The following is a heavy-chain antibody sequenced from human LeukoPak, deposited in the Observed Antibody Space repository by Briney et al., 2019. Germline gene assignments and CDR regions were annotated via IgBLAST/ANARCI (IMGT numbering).Heavy chain of an antibody. V-gene: IGHV3-23*01. CDR1: GFTFSSFA. D-gene: IGHD5-18*01. J-gene: IGHJ6*02. CDR2: ISGSGGGT. Sequence: PGGSLRLSCAASGFTFSSFAMNWVRQAPGKGLAWVSGISGSGGGTYYADSVKGRFTISRDNSKNTLYLQMNSLRAEDTAVYYCARVGIQYYYYGMDVWGQGTTVTVSS. CDR3: ARVGIQYYYYGMDV.